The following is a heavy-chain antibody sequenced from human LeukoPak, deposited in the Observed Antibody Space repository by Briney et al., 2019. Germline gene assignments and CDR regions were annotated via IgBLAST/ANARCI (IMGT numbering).Heavy chain of an antibody. Sequence: PSETLSLTCAVSGYSISSGYYWGWIRQPPGKGLEWIGGIYHSGSTYYNPSLKSRVTISVDTSKNQFSLKLSSVTAADTAVYYCARQGGITMIVVLITDPFDIWGQGAMVTVSS. D-gene: IGHD3-22*01. CDR2: IYHSGST. CDR3: ARQGGITMIVVLITDPFDI. V-gene: IGHV4-38-2*01. J-gene: IGHJ3*02. CDR1: GYSISSGYY.